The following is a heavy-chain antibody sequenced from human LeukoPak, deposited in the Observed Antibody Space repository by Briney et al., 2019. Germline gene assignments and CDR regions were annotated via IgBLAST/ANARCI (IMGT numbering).Heavy chain of an antibody. CDR1: GFSFSSYA. Sequence: GRSLRLSCAASGFSFSSYAMHWVRQAPGKGLEWVSAISGSGDNTYYTDSVKGRFTISRDNSKNTLYLQMNSLRAEDTAVYYCAKDSLRGKIVVVTDAFDIWGQGTMVTVSS. V-gene: IGHV3-23*01. CDR2: ISGSGDNT. J-gene: IGHJ3*02. D-gene: IGHD3-22*01. CDR3: AKDSLRGKIVVVTDAFDI.